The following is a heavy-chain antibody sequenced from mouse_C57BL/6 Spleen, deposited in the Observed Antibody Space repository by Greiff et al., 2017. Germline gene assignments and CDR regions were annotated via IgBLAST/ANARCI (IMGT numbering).Heavy chain of an antibody. CDR3: ARREIYYYGSSYRWYFDV. CDR1: GYTFTGYW. D-gene: IGHD1-1*01. V-gene: IGHV1-9*01. Sequence: VQLQESGAELMKPGASVKLSCKATGYTFTGYWIEWVKQRPGHGLEWIGEILPGSGSTNYNEKFKGKATFTADTSSNTAYMQLSSLTTEDSAIYYCARREIYYYGSSYRWYFDVWGTGTTVTVSS. CDR2: ILPGSGST. J-gene: IGHJ1*03.